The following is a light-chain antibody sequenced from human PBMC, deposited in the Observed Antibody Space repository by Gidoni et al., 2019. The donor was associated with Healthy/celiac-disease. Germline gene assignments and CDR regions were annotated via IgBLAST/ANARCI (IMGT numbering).Light chain of an antibody. CDR1: QGISNY. Sequence: DSRMPHSPSSLSASEGDRVTFTCRASQGISNYVAWYQQKPGKVPKPLIYTESTLQSGVPSRFSGSGSGTDFNLTISSLQPEDVETYYCQQYNSAPITFGQGTRLEIK. CDR3: QQYNSAPIT. V-gene: IGKV1-27*01. J-gene: IGKJ5*01. CDR2: TES.